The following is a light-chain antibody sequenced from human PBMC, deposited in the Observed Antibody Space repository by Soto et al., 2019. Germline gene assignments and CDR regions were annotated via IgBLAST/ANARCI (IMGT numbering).Light chain of an antibody. CDR3: QQSYSGPLT. Sequence: DIQMTQSPSSLSASVGDRVTITCRASQSISSDLNWYQQKPGKAPKVLIYAASSLQSGVPSRFSGIGSGTDFTLSISRLQPEDFATYYCQQSYSGPLTCGGGTKVEIK. CDR2: AAS. V-gene: IGKV1-39*01. J-gene: IGKJ4*01. CDR1: QSISSD.